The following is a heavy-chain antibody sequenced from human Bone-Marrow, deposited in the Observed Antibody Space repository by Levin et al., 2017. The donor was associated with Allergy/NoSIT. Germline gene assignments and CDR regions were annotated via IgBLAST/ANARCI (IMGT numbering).Heavy chain of an antibody. J-gene: IGHJ4*02. CDR3: ASRIIFSGSYDNYFDS. Sequence: LSLTCAASGFPFNRYSMNWVRQAPGKGLEWVSYISSSGSTMYYADSVQGRFTISRDNAKNSVYLQMHSLRDEDTAVYFCASRIIFSGSYDNYFDSWGQGTLVTVSS. CDR1: GFPFNRYS. D-gene: IGHD1-26*01. CDR2: ISSSGSTM. V-gene: IGHV3-48*02.